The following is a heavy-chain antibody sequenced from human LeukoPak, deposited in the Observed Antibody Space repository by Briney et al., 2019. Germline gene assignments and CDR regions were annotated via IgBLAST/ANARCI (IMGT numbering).Heavy chain of an antibody. V-gene: IGHV3-23*01. CDR3: ARGGRVCWLDKSIGY. D-gene: IGHD3-9*01. Sequence: GGSLRLSCAASGFTFSSYAMSWVRQAPGKGLEWVSAISRSGGSTYYADSVKGRFTISRDNSKNTLYLQKNGLRAEDTAVYYCARGGRVCWLDKSIGYWGQGTLVTVSS. CDR1: GFTFSSYA. J-gene: IGHJ4*02. CDR2: ISRSGGST.